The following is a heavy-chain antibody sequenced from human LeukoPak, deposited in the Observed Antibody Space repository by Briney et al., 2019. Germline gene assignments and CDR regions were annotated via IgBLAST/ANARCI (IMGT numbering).Heavy chain of an antibody. CDR1: GGSISSSSYY. Sequence: SETLSLTCTVSGGSISSSSYYWGWIRQPPGKGLEWIGSIYYSGSTYYNPSLKSRVTISGDTSKNQFSLKLSSVTAADTAVYYCARHGTRGSFDYRGQGTLATV. J-gene: IGHJ4*02. V-gene: IGHV4-39*01. CDR2: IYYSGST. D-gene: IGHD1-26*01. CDR3: ARHGTRGSFDY.